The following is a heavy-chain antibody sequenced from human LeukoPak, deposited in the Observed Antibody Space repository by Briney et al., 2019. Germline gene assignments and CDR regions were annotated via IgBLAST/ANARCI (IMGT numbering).Heavy chain of an antibody. CDR1: GYTLTELS. Sequence: ASVKVSCKVSGYTLTELSMHWVRQAPGKGLEWMGGFDPEDGETIYAQKFQGRVTMTEDTSTDTAYMELSSLRSEDTAVYYCATGGWLEYYYYMDVWGKGTTVTVSS. D-gene: IGHD6-19*01. CDR3: ATGGWLEYYYYMDV. CDR2: FDPEDGET. V-gene: IGHV1-24*01. J-gene: IGHJ6*03.